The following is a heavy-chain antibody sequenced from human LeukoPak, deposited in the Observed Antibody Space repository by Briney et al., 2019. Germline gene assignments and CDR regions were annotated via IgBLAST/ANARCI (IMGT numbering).Heavy chain of an antibody. Sequence: NPGGSLRLSCAASGFIFSDYSMNWVRQAPGKGLEWVSSISSGSTYIYYADSVKGRFTIPRDNGETSLCLQMSSLRTEDTAVYYCARDFRSGSYSGDYYFDYWGQGTLVTVSS. CDR2: ISSGSTYI. J-gene: IGHJ4*02. V-gene: IGHV3-21*01. CDR1: GFIFSDYS. D-gene: IGHD1-26*01. CDR3: ARDFRSGSYSGDYYFDY.